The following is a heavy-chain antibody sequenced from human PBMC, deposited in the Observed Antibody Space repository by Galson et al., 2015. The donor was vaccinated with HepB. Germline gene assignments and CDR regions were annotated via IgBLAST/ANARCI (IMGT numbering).Heavy chain of an antibody. Sequence: SVKVSCKASGYTFTSYGISWVRQAPGQGLEWMGWISAYNGNTNYAQKLQGRVTMTTDTSTSTAYMELRSLRSDDTAVYYCARSGVDWGAAAGTWFDPWGQGTLVTVSS. D-gene: IGHD6-13*01. CDR2: ISAYNGNT. J-gene: IGHJ5*02. V-gene: IGHV1-18*01. CDR1: GYTFTSYG. CDR3: ARSGVDWGAAAGTWFDP.